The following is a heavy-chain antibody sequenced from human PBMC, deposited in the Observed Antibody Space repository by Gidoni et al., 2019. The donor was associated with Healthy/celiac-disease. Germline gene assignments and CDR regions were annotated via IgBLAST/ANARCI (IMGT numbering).Heavy chain of an antibody. CDR3: AREGWDSSGYYYDY. CDR1: GGSISSGSYY. V-gene: IGHV4-61*02. D-gene: IGHD3-22*01. J-gene: IGHJ4*02. CDR2: IYTSGST. Sequence: QVQLQESGPGLLKPSQTLPLTCTVPGGSISSGSYYWSWIRQPAGKGLEWIGRIYTSGSTNYNPSLKSRVTMSVDTSKNQFSLKLSSVTAADTAVYYCAREGWDSSGYYYDYWGQGTLVTVSS.